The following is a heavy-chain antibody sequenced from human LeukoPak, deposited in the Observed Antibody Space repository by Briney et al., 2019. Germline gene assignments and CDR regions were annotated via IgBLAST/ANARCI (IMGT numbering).Heavy chain of an antibody. CDR2: IYYSGST. CDR1: GGSISSSSYY. CDR3: ARRLRMWFGELVYFDY. Sequence: SETLSLTCTVSGGSISSSSYYWGWIRQPPGKGLEWLGSIYYSGSTCYNPSLKSRVTISVDTSKNQFSLKLSSVTAADTAVYYCARRLRMWFGELVYFDYWGQGTLVTVSS. V-gene: IGHV4-39*01. D-gene: IGHD3-10*01. J-gene: IGHJ4*02.